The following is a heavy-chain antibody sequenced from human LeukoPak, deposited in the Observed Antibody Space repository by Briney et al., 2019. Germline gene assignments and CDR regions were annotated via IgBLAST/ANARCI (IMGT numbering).Heavy chain of an antibody. J-gene: IGHJ4*02. Sequence: ASVKASCKASGYTFTSYDINWVRQATGQGLEWMGWMNPNSGNTGYAQKFQGRVTITRNTSISTAYMELSSLRSEDTAVYYRARRTGTYFDYWGQGTLVTVSS. V-gene: IGHV1-8*03. CDR2: MNPNSGNT. CDR1: GYTFTSYD. CDR3: ARRTGTYFDY. D-gene: IGHD1-1*01.